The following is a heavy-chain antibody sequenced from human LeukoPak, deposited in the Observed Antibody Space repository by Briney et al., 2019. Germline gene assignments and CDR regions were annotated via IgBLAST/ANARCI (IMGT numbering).Heavy chain of an antibody. CDR3: AKEDGSTYYWYFDL. CDR2: IYGSGSGT. CDR1: GFTFSSYA. J-gene: IGHJ2*01. D-gene: IGHD2-15*01. Sequence: GGSLRLSCAASGFTFSSYAMSWVRQAPGKGLEWGSGIYGSGSGTHYADSVKGRFTISRDNSKNTLYLEMNSLRAEDTALYYCAKEDGSTYYWYFDLWGRGTLVTVSS. V-gene: IGHV3-23*05.